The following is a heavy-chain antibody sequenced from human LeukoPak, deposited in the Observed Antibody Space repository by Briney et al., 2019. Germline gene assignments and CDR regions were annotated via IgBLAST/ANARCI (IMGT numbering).Heavy chain of an antibody. Sequence: KPSETLSLTCTVSGGSMNNYYWSWIRQPPGKGLECIGYIFYTGSTTYNPSLKSRVTISVDTSKNQFSLKLSSVAAADTAVYYCARLSTSSGWYYWFDPWGQGTLVTVSS. CDR1: GGSMNNYY. J-gene: IGHJ5*02. CDR2: IFYTGST. CDR3: ARLSTSSGWYYWFDP. D-gene: IGHD6-19*01. V-gene: IGHV4-59*08.